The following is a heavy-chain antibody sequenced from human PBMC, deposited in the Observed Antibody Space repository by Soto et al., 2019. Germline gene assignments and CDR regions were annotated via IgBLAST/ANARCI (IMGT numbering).Heavy chain of an antibody. CDR3: ARESCPGSSDSAHYYYYFCMDV. V-gene: IGHV1-18*01. CDR2: ISAYNGNT. Sequence: QVQLVQSGAEVKKPGASVKVSCKASGYTFTSYGISWVRQAPGQGLEWMGWISAYNGNTNYAQKLQGRVTMTTETSTSTAYMELRSLGSDDTAVYYCARESCPGSSDSAHYYYYFCMDVWGQGTTVTVSS. J-gene: IGHJ6*02. D-gene: IGHD3-22*01. CDR1: GYTFTSYG.